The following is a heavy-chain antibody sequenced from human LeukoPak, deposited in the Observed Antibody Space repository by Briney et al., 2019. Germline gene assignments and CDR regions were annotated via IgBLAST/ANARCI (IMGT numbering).Heavy chain of an antibody. CDR3: ASLNLLLWFGDDY. V-gene: IGHV3-11*04. Sequence: GGSLRLSCADSGFTFSDYYMSWIRQAPGKGLEWVSYISSSGSTIYYADSVKGRFTISRDNAKNSLYLQMNSLRAEDTAVYYCASLNLLLWFGDDYWGQGTLVTVSS. J-gene: IGHJ4*02. CDR1: GFTFSDYY. CDR2: ISSSGSTI. D-gene: IGHD3-10*01.